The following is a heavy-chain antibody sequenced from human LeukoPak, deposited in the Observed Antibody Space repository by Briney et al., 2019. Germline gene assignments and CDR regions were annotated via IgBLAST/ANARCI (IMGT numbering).Heavy chain of an antibody. CDR1: GGSFSGYY. D-gene: IGHD2-2*01. J-gene: IGHJ6*03. Sequence: SETLSLTCAVYGGSFSGYYWSWIRQPPGKGLEWIGEINHSGSTNYNPSLKSRVTISVDTSKNQFSLKLSSVTAADTAVYYCARLKRVYCSSTSCYARDGYYYYYYMDVWGKGTTVTISS. CDR3: ARLKRVYCSSTSCYARDGYYYYYYMDV. CDR2: INHSGST. V-gene: IGHV4-34*01.